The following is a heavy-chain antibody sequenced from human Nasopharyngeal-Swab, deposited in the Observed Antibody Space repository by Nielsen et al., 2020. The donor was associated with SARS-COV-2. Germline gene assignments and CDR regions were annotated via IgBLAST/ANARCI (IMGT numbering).Heavy chain of an antibody. CDR1: GYTFTSYY. Sequence: ASVKVSCKASGYTFTSYYMHWVRQPPGQGLEWMGIINPSGGSTSYAQKFQGRVSMTRDTSTSTVYMELSSLRSEDTAVYYCSRGTHYYGSGSYYNSQKNWFDPWGQGTLVTVSS. D-gene: IGHD3-10*01. V-gene: IGHV1-46*01. CDR2: INPSGGST. J-gene: IGHJ5*02. CDR3: SRGTHYYGSGSYYNSQKNWFDP.